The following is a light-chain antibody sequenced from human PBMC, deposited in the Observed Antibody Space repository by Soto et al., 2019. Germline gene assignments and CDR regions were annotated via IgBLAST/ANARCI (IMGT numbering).Light chain of an antibody. CDR1: QSVSSY. CDR2: DTS. J-gene: IGKJ5*01. Sequence: VFTQAPSTLSVSPGERDTISCRASQSVSSYLAWYQQKPGQAPRLLIYDTSNRATGVPDRFSGSGSGTDFTLTISRLDPEDFAVYYCQQYGSPPRVTFGQGTRLEIK. CDR3: QQYGSPPRVT. V-gene: IGKV3-20*01.